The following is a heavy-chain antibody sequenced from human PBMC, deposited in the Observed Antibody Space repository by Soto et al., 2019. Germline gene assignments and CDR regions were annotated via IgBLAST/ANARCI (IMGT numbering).Heavy chain of an antibody. CDR2: IKQDGSEK. D-gene: IGHD5-12*01. J-gene: IGHJ6*02. Sequence: EVQLVESGGGLVQPGGSLRLSCAASGFTFSSDWMSWVRQAPGKGLEWVANIKQDGSEKSYVDSVKCRFTISRDNAKNSLYLQMNSLRAEDTAVYYCARALIVATMNYYGMDVWGQGTTVTVSS. CDR1: GFTFSSDW. V-gene: IGHV3-7*01. CDR3: ARALIVATMNYYGMDV.